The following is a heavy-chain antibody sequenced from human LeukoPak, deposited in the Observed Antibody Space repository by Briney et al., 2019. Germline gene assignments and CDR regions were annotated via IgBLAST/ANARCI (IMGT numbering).Heavy chain of an antibody. V-gene: IGHV4-34*01. CDR3: ARHRDSSAYYAHDAFDI. CDR2: INPTGGT. CDR1: GGSFMGDY. J-gene: IGHJ3*02. Sequence: SETLSLTCAVFGGSFMGDYWSWIRQPPGKGLEWIGEINPTGGTYYNPSLKSRVTISVDMSKNQFSLKLSSVTAADTAVYNCARHRDSSAYYAHDAFDIWGQGTMVTVSS. D-gene: IGHD3-22*01.